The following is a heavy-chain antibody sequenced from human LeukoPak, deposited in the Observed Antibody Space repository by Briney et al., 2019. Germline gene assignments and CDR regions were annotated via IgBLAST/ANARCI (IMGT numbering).Heavy chain of an antibody. CDR2: INHSGIT. CDR3: ARRRINMIVVVTPFAY. CDR1: VGSFIGYY. D-gene: IGHD3-22*01. V-gene: IGHV4-34*01. J-gene: IGHJ4*02. Sequence: SETLSLTCAVYVGSFIGYYWSWIRQPPGKGLEWIGEINHSGITNYNPSLKSRVTISVDTSKNQFSLKLRSVTAAATAVYYCARRRINMIVVVTPFAYWGQGTLVTVSS.